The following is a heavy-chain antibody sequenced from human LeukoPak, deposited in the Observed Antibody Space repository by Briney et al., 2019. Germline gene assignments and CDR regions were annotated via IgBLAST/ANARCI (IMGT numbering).Heavy chain of an antibody. Sequence: PGGSLRLSCAASGFTFSSYAMNWARQAPGKGLEWVSSISSSSSYIYYADSVKGRFTISRDNTKNSLYLQMNSLRAEDTAVYYCARDSPYGTAGYWGQGTLVTVSS. CDR3: ARDSPYGTAGY. V-gene: IGHV3-21*01. J-gene: IGHJ4*02. D-gene: IGHD2-8*02. CDR2: ISSSSSYI. CDR1: GFTFSSYA.